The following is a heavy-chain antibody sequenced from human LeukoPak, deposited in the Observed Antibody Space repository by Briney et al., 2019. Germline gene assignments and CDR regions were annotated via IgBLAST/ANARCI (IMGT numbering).Heavy chain of an antibody. V-gene: IGHV1-8*01. CDR2: MNPNSGNT. Sequence: ASVKVSCKASGYTFTSYGINWVRQATGQGLEWMGWMNPNSGNTGYAQKFQGRVTMTRNTSISTAYMELSSLRSEDTAVYYCARDFPRSTSCLGYWGQGTLATVSS. CDR1: GYTFTSYG. CDR3: ARDFPRSTSCLGY. D-gene: IGHD2-2*01. J-gene: IGHJ4*02.